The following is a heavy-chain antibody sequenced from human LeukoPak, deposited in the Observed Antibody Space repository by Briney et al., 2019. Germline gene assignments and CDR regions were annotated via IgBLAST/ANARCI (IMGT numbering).Heavy chain of an antibody. D-gene: IGHD2-15*01. V-gene: IGHV5-10-1*01. CDR1: GYSFTSYC. Sequence: GESLLISCKGSGYSFTSYCISWVRQMPGKGLEWMGRIDPSDSYTNYSPSFQGHVTISADKSISTAYLQWSRLKASDTAMYYCARQEGYCSGGSCYGYWGQGTLVTVSS. CDR3: ARQEGYCSGGSCYGY. CDR2: IDPSDSYT. J-gene: IGHJ4*02.